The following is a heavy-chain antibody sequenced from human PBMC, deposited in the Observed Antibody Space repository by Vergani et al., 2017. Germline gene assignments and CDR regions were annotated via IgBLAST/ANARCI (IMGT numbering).Heavy chain of an antibody. V-gene: IGHV1-69-2*01. Sequence: EVQFVQSGAEVKKPGDTMKISCKVSGNTFTDHYMHWVQQAPGKGLEWMGRVDPEDGETIYAEKFKGRVTIAADTSTDTAHLEMSSLRSEDTAVYYCATPQTVTTGGMEVWGQGTTVIVSS. CDR1: GNTFTDHY. D-gene: IGHD4-17*01. CDR3: ATPQTVTTGGMEV. J-gene: IGHJ6*02. CDR2: VDPEDGET.